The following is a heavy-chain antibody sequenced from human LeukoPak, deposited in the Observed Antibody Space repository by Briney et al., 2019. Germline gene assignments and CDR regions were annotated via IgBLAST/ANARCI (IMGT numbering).Heavy chain of an antibody. J-gene: IGHJ4*02. CDR1: GYTFTSYG. CDR3: ARVYYYDSSGFIADY. V-gene: IGHV1-18*01. Sequence: GASVKVSCKASGYTFTSYGISWVRQAPGQGLEWMGWISAYNGNTNYAQKLQGRVTMTTDTSTNTAYMELRSLRSDDTAVYYCARVYYYDSSGFIADYWGQGTLVTVSS. CDR2: ISAYNGNT. D-gene: IGHD3-22*01.